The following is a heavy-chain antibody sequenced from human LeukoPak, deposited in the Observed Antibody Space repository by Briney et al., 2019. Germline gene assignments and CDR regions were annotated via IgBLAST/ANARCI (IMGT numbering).Heavy chain of an antibody. CDR2: VYYDGINK. CDR1: GFTYSRYG. CDR3: ARDLGVSSGRYLDY. D-gene: IGHD6-19*01. J-gene: IGHJ4*02. Sequence: PGGSLSLSCAASGFTYSRYGMHWVRQAPGKGLEWVATVYYDGINKFYADSVKGRFTISRDNSKNTLSLQVIRLRAEDTAVYYCARDLGVSSGRYLDYWGQGTLVTVSS. V-gene: IGHV3-33*01.